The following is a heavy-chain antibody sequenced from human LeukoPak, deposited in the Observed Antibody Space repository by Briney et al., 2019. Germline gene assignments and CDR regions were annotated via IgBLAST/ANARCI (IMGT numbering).Heavy chain of an antibody. J-gene: IGHJ5*02. CDR1: GFTFSSHV. Sequence: GGSLRLSCAASGFTFSSHVMSWVRQAPGKGLEWVSAIGATGAGIYYADSVKGRFTISRDNSKNTLYLQMNSLRAEDTAVYYCANRVGYSYGAWGQGTLVTVSS. D-gene: IGHD5-18*01. CDR3: ANRVGYSYGA. CDR2: IGATGAGI. V-gene: IGHV3-23*01.